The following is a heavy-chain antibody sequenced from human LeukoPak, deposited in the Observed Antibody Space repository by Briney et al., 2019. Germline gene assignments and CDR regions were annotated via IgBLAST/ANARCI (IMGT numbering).Heavy chain of an antibody. V-gene: IGHV3-23*01. Sequence: VGSLRLSCAASGFTFGKYIMTWVRQAPGNGLEWVSSIGGGDDITFYADSVKGRFRISRDDSKNTVFLQISSLRVEDTGIYYCAKWGGTKTIGTIWYGPLDYWGQGTQVIVSS. D-gene: IGHD6-13*01. CDR1: GFTFGKYI. CDR3: AKWGGTKTIGTIWYGPLDY. J-gene: IGHJ4*02. CDR2: IGGGDDIT.